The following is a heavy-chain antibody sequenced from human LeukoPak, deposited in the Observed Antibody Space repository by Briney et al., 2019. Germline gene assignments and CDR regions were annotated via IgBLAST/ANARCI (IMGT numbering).Heavy chain of an antibody. V-gene: IGHV3-53*01. CDR2: IYSGGST. CDR1: GFSFSSYD. D-gene: IGHD5-18*01. Sequence: GGSLRLSCAASGFSFSSYDMNWVRQAPGKGLEWVSVIYSGGSTYYSDSVKGRFTISSDNSKNTLYLQMNSLRAEDTPVYYCASLRIQLWRNFHYWGQGTLVTVSS. CDR3: ASLRIQLWRNFHY. J-gene: IGHJ4*02.